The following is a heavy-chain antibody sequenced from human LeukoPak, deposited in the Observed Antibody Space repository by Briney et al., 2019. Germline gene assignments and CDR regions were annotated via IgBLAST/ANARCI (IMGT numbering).Heavy chain of an antibody. Sequence: SETLSLTCTVSGYSISSDYYWRWIRQPPGRGLEWIGTIYHSGSTYYNPSLKSRVTISVDTSKNQFSLKLSSVTAADTAVYYCARYDVWGSYRAFDYWGQGTLVTVSS. D-gene: IGHD3-16*02. CDR2: IYHSGST. J-gene: IGHJ4*02. CDR3: ARYDVWGSYRAFDY. V-gene: IGHV4-38-2*02. CDR1: GYSISSDYY.